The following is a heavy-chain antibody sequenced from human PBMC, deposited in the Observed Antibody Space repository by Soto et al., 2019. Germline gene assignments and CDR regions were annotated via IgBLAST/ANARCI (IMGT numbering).Heavy chain of an antibody. CDR1: GFTFSNAW. D-gene: IGHD3-22*01. V-gene: IGHV3-15*07. Sequence: GGSLRLSCAASGFTFSNAWMNWVRQAPGKGLEWVGRIKSKTDGGTTGYAAPVKGRFTISRDDSKNTLYLQMNSLKTEDTAVYYCTTEPYYYEPMDVWGQGTTVTVSS. J-gene: IGHJ6*02. CDR2: IKSKTDGGTT. CDR3: TTEPYYYEPMDV.